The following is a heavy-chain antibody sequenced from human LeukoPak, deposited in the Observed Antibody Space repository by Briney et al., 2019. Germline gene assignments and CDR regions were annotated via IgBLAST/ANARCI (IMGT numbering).Heavy chain of an antibody. V-gene: IGHV1-69*05. Sequence: SVKVSCKASGGTFSSYAISWVRQAPGQGLEWMGGIIPIFGTANYAQKFQGRVTMTTDTSTSTAYMELRSLRSDDTAVYYCARDIRGYCSSTSCYGPNNWFDPWGQGTLVTVSS. CDR1: GGTFSSYA. D-gene: IGHD2-2*01. J-gene: IGHJ5*02. CDR3: ARDIRGYCSSTSCYGPNNWFDP. CDR2: IIPIFGTA.